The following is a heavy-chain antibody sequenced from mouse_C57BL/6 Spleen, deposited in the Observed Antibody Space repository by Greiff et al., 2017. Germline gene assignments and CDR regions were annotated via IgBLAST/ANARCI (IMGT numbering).Heavy chain of an antibody. CDR3: ARVFYGNYFDY. V-gene: IGHV2-9-1*01. D-gene: IGHD2-1*01. CDR1: GFSLTSYA. Sequence: VQLLESGPGLVAPSPSLSITCTVSGFSLTSYAISWVRQPPGKGLEWLGVIWTGGGTTYNSALKSRLSISKDNSKSQVFLKMNSLQADDTARYYCARVFYGNYFDYWGQGTTLTVSS. CDR2: IWTGGGT. J-gene: IGHJ2*01.